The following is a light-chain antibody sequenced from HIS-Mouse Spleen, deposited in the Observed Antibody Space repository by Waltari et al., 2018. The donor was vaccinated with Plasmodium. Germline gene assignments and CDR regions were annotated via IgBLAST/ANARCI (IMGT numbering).Light chain of an antibody. J-gene: IGKJ1*01. CDR3: QQYNNWPRGT. Sequence: EIVMTQSPATLSVSPGERATLPCRPSQSVSSNFAWYQQKPGQAPRLLIYGASTRATGIPARFSGSGSGTEFTLTISSMQSEDFAVYYCQQYNNWPRGTFGQGTKVEIK. V-gene: IGKV3-15*01. CDR1: QSVSSN. CDR2: GAS.